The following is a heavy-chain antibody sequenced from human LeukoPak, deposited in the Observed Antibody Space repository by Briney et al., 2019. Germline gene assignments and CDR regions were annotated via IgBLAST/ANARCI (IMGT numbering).Heavy chain of an antibody. J-gene: IGHJ6*03. CDR3: ARAVRGVINRHSYYYYMDV. CDR1: GYTFTSYY. V-gene: IGHV1-8*02. D-gene: IGHD3-10*01. Sequence: GASVKVSCKASGYTFTSYYIHWARQAPGQGLEWMGWMNPNSGNTGYAQKFQGRVTMTRNTSISTAYMELSSLRSEDTAVYYCARAVRGVINRHSYYYYMDVWGKGTTVTVSS. CDR2: MNPNSGNT.